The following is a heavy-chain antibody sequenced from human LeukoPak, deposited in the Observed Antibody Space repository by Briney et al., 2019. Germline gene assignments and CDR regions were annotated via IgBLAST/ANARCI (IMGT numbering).Heavy chain of an antibody. CDR1: GFIFSSYG. CDR2: IWHDGSNK. D-gene: IGHD1-26*01. J-gene: IGHJ4*02. CDR3: ATALYSESNNDY. Sequence: PGGSLRLSCAASGFIFSSYGMHWVRQAPGKGLEWVAVIWHDGSNKYYADSVKGRFTISRDNSKNTLYVQMDSLRAEDSAMYYCATALYSESNNDYWGQGTLVTVSS. V-gene: IGHV3-33*01.